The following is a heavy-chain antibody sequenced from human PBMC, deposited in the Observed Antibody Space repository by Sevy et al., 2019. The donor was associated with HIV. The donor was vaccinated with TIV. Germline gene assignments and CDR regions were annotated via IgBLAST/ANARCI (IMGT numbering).Heavy chain of an antibody. CDR1: GDSVSSNSAA. Sequence: SQTLSLTCVISGDSVSSNSAAWNWIRQSPSRGLEWLGRTYYRSKWYNEYAVSVKSRITINPDTSKNQFSLQLNSVTPEDTAVYYCARDRLGSWNPMQRTDYYGMDVWGQGTTVTVSS. CDR3: ARDRLGSWNPMQRTDYYGMDV. D-gene: IGHD3-16*01. V-gene: IGHV6-1*01. J-gene: IGHJ6*02. CDR2: TYYRSKWYN.